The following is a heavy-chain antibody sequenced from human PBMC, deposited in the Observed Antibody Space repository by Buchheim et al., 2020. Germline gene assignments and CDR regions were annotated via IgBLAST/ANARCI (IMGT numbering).Heavy chain of an antibody. D-gene: IGHD3-22*01. CDR1: GGSISSSSYY. J-gene: IGHJ4*02. CDR3: ARRRYYYDSSGYYCFDY. Sequence: QLQLQESGPGLVKPSETLSLTCTVSGGSISSSSYYWGWIRQPPGKGLEWIGSIYYSGSTYYHPSLKSRVTISVDTSKNQFSLKLSSVTAADTAVYYCARRRYYYDSSGYYCFDYWGQGTL. CDR2: IYYSGST. V-gene: IGHV4-39*01.